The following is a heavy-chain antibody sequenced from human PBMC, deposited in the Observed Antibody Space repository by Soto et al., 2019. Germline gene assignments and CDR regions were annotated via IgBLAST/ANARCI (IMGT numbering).Heavy chain of an antibody. CDR1: GGSISSSSYY. V-gene: IGHV4-39*01. J-gene: IGHJ5*01. CDR3: GRRTPVARGLLAS. D-gene: IGHD6-19*01. CDR2: IYYSGST. Sequence: SETLSLTCTVSGGSISSSSYYWGWIRQPPGKGLEWIGSIYYSGSTYYNPSLKSRVTISVDTSKNQFSLKLTSVSAADTAVYYFGRRTPVARGLLASWAQGSLVPVSS.